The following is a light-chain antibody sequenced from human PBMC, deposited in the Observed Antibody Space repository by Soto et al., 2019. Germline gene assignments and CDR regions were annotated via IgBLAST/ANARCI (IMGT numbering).Light chain of an antibody. CDR1: QSIRNY. V-gene: IGKV1-39*01. J-gene: IGKJ1*01. Sequence: DIQMTQSPSSLSASVGDRVTISCRASQSIRNYVSWYQQKPGTAPKLLIRAASTLQSGVPSRFSGSGSGTDFTLTISSLQIEDFATYFSQQTDSTPQTFGQWTNVEI. CDR2: AAS. CDR3: QQTDSTPQT.